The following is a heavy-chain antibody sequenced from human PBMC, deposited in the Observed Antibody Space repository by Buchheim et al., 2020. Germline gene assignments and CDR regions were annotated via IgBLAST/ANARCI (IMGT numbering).Heavy chain of an antibody. CDR3: ARAIYGDYYFDF. V-gene: IGHV3-23*01. J-gene: IGHJ4*02. Sequence: EVQLLESGGGLVQAGGSLRLSCAASGFTFSSYAMSWVRQAPGKGLEWVSTISGSGDNTYYADSVKGRFTFSRDNSKSTLYLQMNSLRAEDTAVYYCARAIYGDYYFDFWGQGTL. CDR2: ISGSGDNT. CDR1: GFTFSSYA. D-gene: IGHD4-17*01.